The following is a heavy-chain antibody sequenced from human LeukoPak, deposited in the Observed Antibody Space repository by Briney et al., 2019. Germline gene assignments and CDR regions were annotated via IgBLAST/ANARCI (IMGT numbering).Heavy chain of an antibody. CDR3: GRQIRAGAFDI. V-gene: IGHV1-24*01. CDR1: DYTLNEMA. CDR2: FDPDLSEI. Sequence: GASMKVSCKVFDYTLNEMAMHWIRQSPGEGLEWMGGFDPDLSEIVYAQKFQGRVTMTEDTSTNTAYMELSSLRSDDTAVYYCGRQIRAGAFDIWGQGTIVTVSS. J-gene: IGHJ3*02. D-gene: IGHD6-19*01.